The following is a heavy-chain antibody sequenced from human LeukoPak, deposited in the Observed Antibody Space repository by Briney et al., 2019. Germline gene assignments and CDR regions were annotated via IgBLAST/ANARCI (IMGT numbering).Heavy chain of an antibody. CDR3: AKGGSFSFDI. Sequence: GGSLRLSCAASGFTFSTYDMSWVRQTPGKGLEWVSGISGSSGTTYYADSVKGRFTISRYNSKNTLDLQMHSLRAEDTAIYFCAKGGSFSFDIWGQGTKVTVSS. J-gene: IGHJ3*02. D-gene: IGHD5-12*01. V-gene: IGHV3-23*01. CDR2: ISGSSGTT. CDR1: GFTFSTYD.